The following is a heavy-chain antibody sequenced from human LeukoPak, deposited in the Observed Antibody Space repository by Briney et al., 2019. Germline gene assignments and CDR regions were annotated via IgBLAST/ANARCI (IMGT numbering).Heavy chain of an antibody. J-gene: IGHJ4*02. Sequence: PGGSLRLSCVASGFTFSSNWMSWVRQAPGKGLEWVGNIQPDGSEQYPVDSVKGRFTISRDNARNALFLQMNSLRAEDTAVYYCARAQNDYYDSSGYYHDYWGQGTLVTVSS. CDR1: GFTFSSNW. D-gene: IGHD3-22*01. CDR3: ARAQNDYYDSSGYYHDY. CDR2: IQPDGSEQ. V-gene: IGHV3-7*01.